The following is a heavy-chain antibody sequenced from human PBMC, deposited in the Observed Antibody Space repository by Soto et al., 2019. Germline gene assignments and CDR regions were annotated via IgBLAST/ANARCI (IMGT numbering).Heavy chain of an antibody. CDR1: EFTFSTHA. Sequence: AGGSLRLSCAASEFTFSTHAMTWVRQAPGKGLEWVSSISGSGGSTYYADSVKGRFTISRDNSKNTLYLQMNSLRADDAAVYSCAKAGYCVSTSCYFPFDYWGQGTLVTVSS. J-gene: IGHJ4*02. CDR3: AKAGYCVSTSCYFPFDY. V-gene: IGHV3-23*01. CDR2: ISGSGGST. D-gene: IGHD2-2*01.